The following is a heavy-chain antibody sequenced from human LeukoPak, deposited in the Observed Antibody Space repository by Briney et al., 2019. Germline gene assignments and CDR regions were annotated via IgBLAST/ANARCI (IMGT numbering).Heavy chain of an antibody. D-gene: IGHD6-19*01. V-gene: IGHV6-1*01. CDR1: GDIISSNSAA. J-gene: IGHJ6*02. Sequence: SQTLSLTCALSGDIISSNSAAWDWIRQSPSRGLEWLVRTYYRSNWYNDYAVSVKGRITINPDTSKNQFSLQLNSVTPEDTAVYYCARVGIAVAGSHYGMDVWGQGTTVTVS. CDR3: ARVGIAVAGSHYGMDV. CDR2: TYYRSNWYN.